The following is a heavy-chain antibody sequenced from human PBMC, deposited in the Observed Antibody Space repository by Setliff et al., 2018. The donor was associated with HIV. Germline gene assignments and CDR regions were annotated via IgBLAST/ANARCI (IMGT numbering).Heavy chain of an antibody. J-gene: IGHJ3*02. V-gene: IGHV4-59*01. D-gene: IGHD3-3*01. CDR1: GGSIGGYH. Sequence: SETLSLTCTVSGGSIGGYHWSWVRQPPGRGLEWIGYVSYSGSTSYNPSLDSRVTMSVDSSRDQFSLKLSSVTAADTAVYFCARTLTTSYNFWGDAFAIWGPGKMVTVSS. CDR2: VSYSGST. CDR3: ARTLTTSYNFWGDAFAI.